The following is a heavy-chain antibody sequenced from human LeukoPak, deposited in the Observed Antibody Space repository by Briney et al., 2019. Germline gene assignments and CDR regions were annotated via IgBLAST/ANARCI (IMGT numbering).Heavy chain of an antibody. V-gene: IGHV4-61*02. J-gene: IGHJ4*02. CDR2: IYTSGST. Sequence: SQTLSLTCTVSGGSISSGPYYWNWIRQPAGKGLEWIGRIYTSGSTNYNPSLKSRATISVDTPKNQVSLKLNSVTAADTAVYYCARQGLRTRTLDYWGQETLVTVSS. D-gene: IGHD1-14*01. CDR3: ARQGLRTRTLDY. CDR1: GGSISSGPYY.